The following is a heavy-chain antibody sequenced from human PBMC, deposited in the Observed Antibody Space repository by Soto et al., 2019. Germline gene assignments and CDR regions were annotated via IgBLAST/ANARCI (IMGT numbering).Heavy chain of an antibody. CDR2: IWYDGSNK. CDR3: ASGANFVEYSTSSDALDA. J-gene: IGHJ5*02. D-gene: IGHD6-6*01. V-gene: IGHV3-33*01. CDR1: GFTFNTYA. Sequence: QVQLVESGGGVVQPGRSLQVSCAASGFTFNTYAMHWVRQAPGKGLEWVAVIWYDGSNKYYAHSVEGRFTISRDNSMNTLFLQMDSLGDGDTAVYYCASGANFVEYSTSSDALDAWGQGTLVTVSS.